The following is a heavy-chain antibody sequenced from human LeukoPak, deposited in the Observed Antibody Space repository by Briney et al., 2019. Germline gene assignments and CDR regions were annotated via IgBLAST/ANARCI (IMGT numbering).Heavy chain of an antibody. J-gene: IGHJ6*03. Sequence: GGSLRLSCAASGFTFSSYEMSWVRQAPGKGLEWVSYISSSGSTIYYADSVKGRFTISRDNAKNSLYLQMNSLRAEDTAVYYCARTPFNIVVVPAAIEVQSNFYMDVWGKGTTVTISS. D-gene: IGHD2-2*01. CDR1: GFTFSSYE. CDR3: ARTPFNIVVVPAAIEVQSNFYMDV. CDR2: ISSSGSTI. V-gene: IGHV3-48*03.